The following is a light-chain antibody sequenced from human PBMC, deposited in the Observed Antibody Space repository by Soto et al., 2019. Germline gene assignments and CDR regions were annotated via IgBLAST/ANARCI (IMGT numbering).Light chain of an antibody. CDR3: QTWGTGINWV. V-gene: IGLV4-69*01. J-gene: IGLJ3*02. CDR1: SGHSSYA. CDR2: LNSDGSH. Sequence: QLVLTQSPSASASLGASVKLTCTLSSGHSSYAIAWHQQQPEKGPRYLMKLNSDGSHSKGDGIPDRFSGSSSGAERYLTISSLQSEDEADYYCQTWGTGINWVFCGGTKLTVL.